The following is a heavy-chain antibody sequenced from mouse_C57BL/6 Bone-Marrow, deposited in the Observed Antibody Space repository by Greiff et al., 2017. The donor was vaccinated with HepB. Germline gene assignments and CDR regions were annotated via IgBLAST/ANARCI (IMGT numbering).Heavy chain of an antibody. J-gene: IGHJ3*01. CDR3: TRSENGFAY. CDR1: GYTFTSYW. Sequence: EVQLQESGTVLARPGASVKMSCKTSGYTFTSYWMHWVKQRPGQGLEWIGAIYPGNSDTSYNQKFKGKAKLTAVTSASTAYMELSSLTNEDSAVYYCTRSENGFAYWGQGTLVTVSA. V-gene: IGHV1-5*01. CDR2: IYPGNSDT.